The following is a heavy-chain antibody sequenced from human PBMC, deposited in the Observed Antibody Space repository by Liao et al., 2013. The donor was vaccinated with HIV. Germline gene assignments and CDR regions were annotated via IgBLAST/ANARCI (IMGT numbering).Heavy chain of an antibody. CDR1: GGPFSGYF. D-gene: IGHD3-3*01. CDR2: INYSGST. Sequence: QVQLQQGGAGLLKPSETLSLTCVVDGGPFSGYFWNWIRQPPGEGLEWIGEINYSGSTNYSPSLKSRVTISADTSKKQFSLKLKSVTAADTAVYYCARAPLGNYDFWSGSYYYYYMDVWGKGTTVTVSS. CDR3: ARAPLGNYDFWSGSYYYYYMDV. J-gene: IGHJ6*03. V-gene: IGHV4-34*02.